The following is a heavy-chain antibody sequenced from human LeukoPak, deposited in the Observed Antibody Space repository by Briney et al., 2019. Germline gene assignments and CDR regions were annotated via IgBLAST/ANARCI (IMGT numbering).Heavy chain of an antibody. J-gene: IGHJ4*02. V-gene: IGHV4-61*05. CDR1: GGSISSSNW. D-gene: IGHD6-19*01. Sequence: PSETLSLTCAVSGGSISSSNWWSWIRQPPGKGLEWIGHIYYLGTTKYNPSLKSRLTISVDTSKNQLSLKLSSLTAADTALYYCARSPVAGTGIWYFDYWGQGTLVTVSS. CDR3: ARSPVAGTGIWYFDY. CDR2: IYYLGTT.